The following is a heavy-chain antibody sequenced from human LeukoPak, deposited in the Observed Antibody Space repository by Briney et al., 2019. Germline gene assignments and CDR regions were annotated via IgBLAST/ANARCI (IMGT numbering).Heavy chain of an antibody. CDR2: ISGSGGGT. D-gene: IGHD1-26*01. V-gene: IGHV3-23*01. CDR3: VKDLGRYRNNCFDY. CDR1: GFTFSSYA. J-gene: IGHJ4*02. Sequence: GGSLRLSCAASGFTFSSYAMSWVRQAPEKGPEWVSTISGSGGGTYYADSVKGRFTISRDDSKNTLCLQVNSLRAEDTAVYYCVKDLGRYRNNCFDYWGQGTLVTVSS.